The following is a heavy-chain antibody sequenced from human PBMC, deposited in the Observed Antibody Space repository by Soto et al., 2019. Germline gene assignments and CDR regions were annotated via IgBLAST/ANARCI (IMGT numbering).Heavy chain of an antibody. CDR2: IRYDGSNQ. V-gene: IGHV3-33*01. Sequence: QVQLVESGGGVVQPGRSLRLSCAASGFTFSSSGIHWVRQAPGKGLEWVAVIRYDGSNQYYADSVKGRFTISRDSSKNTLFLQLNSLRAEDTAVYYCATAKYSSGCAGFHYGMDVWAQGTTVTVSS. J-gene: IGHJ6*02. CDR3: ATAKYSSGCAGFHYGMDV. CDR1: GFTFSSSG. D-gene: IGHD6-19*01.